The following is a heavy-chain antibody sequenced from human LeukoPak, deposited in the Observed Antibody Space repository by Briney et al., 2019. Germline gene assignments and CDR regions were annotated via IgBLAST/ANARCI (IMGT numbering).Heavy chain of an antibody. CDR3: ARDYYDSSGYHNAFDI. CDR1: GGSISSHY. Sequence: SETLSLTCTVPGGSISSHYWSWIRQPPGKGLEWIGYIYYSGSTNYNPSLKSRVTISVDTSKNQFSLKLSSVTAADTAVYYCARDYYDSSGYHNAFDIWGQGTMVTVSS. J-gene: IGHJ3*02. V-gene: IGHV4-59*11. CDR2: IYYSGST. D-gene: IGHD3-22*01.